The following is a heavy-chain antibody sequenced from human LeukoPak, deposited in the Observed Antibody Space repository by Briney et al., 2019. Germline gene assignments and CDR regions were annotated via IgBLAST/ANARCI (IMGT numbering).Heavy chain of an antibody. V-gene: IGHV5-51*01. CDR3: ARQYYYDSSGARFDP. J-gene: IGHJ5*02. CDR1: GYIFTNYW. D-gene: IGHD3-22*01. CDR2: IYPGDSDT. Sequence: GESLKISCKGSGYIFTNYWIGWVRQMPGKGLEWMGTIYPGDSDTRYSPSFQGQVTISADKSISTAYLQWSSLKASDTAMYYCARQYYYDSSGARFDPWGQGTLVTVSS.